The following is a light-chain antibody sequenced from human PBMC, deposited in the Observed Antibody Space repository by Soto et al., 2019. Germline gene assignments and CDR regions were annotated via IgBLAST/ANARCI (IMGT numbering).Light chain of an antibody. CDR1: QSVGSN. CDR2: GAS. CDR3: QQYGSSPPT. V-gene: IGKV3-20*01. J-gene: IGKJ5*01. Sequence: ETVMTQSPATLSVSPGERATLSCRASQSVGSNLAWYQQKPGQAPRLLIYGASSRATGIPDRFSGSGSGTDFTLTISRLEPEDFAVYYCQQYGSSPPTFGQGTRLEIK.